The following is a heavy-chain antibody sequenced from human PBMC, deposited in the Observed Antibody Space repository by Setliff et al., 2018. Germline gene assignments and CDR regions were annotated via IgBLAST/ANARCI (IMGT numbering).Heavy chain of an antibody. D-gene: IGHD2-2*01. CDR2: IIPIFGTA. V-gene: IGHV1-69*13. Sequence: GASVKVSCKASGGTFSSYAISWVRQAPGQGLEWMGGIIPIFGTANYAQKFQGRVTITVDESTSTAYMELSSLRSEDTAVYYCARLGYCSSTSCFANYYYYMDVWGKGTTVTVSS. J-gene: IGHJ6*03. CDR3: ARLGYCSSTSCFANYYYYMDV. CDR1: GGTFSSYA.